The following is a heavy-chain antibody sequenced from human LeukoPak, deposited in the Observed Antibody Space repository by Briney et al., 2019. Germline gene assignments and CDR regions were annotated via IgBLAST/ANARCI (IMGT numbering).Heavy chain of an antibody. D-gene: IGHD3-22*01. Sequence: SQTLSLTCTVSGGSISSGSYYWSWIRQPAGKGLEWIGRIYTSGSTNYNPSLKSRVTISVDTSKNQFSLKLSSVTAADTAVYYCARVTYYYDSSGYYYCYFDYWGQGTLVTVSS. CDR1: GGSISSGSYY. CDR2: IYTSGST. V-gene: IGHV4-61*02. J-gene: IGHJ4*02. CDR3: ARVTYYYDSSGYYYCYFDY.